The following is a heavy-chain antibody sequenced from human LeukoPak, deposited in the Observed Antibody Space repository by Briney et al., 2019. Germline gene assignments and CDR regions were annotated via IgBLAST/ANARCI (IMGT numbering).Heavy chain of an antibody. V-gene: IGHV1-2*02. CDR2: INPNSGGT. CDR3: ARDLGTMVRGVIRDYIGLDWFDP. D-gene: IGHD3-10*01. J-gene: IGHJ5*02. CDR1: GYTFTGYY. Sequence: ASVTVSCRASGYTFTGYYMHWVRQAPGQGLEWMGWINPNSGGTNYAQKFQGRVTMTRDTSISTAYMELSRLRSDDTAVYYCARDLGTMVRGVIRDYIGLDWFDPWGQGTLVTVSS.